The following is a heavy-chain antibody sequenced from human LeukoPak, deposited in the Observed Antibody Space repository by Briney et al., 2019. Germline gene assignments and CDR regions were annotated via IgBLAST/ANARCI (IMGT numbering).Heavy chain of an antibody. CDR1: GGTFSSYA. D-gene: IGHD2-2*01. CDR3: ARDHQRIVVAPASDPAFYGMDV. Sequence: ASVKVSCKASGGTFSSYAISWVRQAPGQGLEWMGRIIPIFGIANYAQKFQGRVTITADKSTSTAYMELSSLRSEDTAVYYCARDHQRIVVAPASDPAFYGMDVWGQGTTVTVSS. CDR2: IIPIFGIA. J-gene: IGHJ6*02. V-gene: IGHV1-69*04.